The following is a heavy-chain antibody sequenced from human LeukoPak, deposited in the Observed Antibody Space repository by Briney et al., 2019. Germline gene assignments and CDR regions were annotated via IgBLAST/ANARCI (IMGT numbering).Heavy chain of an antibody. Sequence: KTGGSLRLSCAASGFSFSSYTMNWVRQAPGKGLEWVSIISSSSSYIYYADSVKGRFTISRDNAKNALYLQMNSLRVEGTAVYYCARDGRCGGDCYASWGQGTLVTVSS. D-gene: IGHD2-21*02. V-gene: IGHV3-21*01. J-gene: IGHJ4*02. CDR3: ARDGRCGGDCYAS. CDR1: GFSFSSYT. CDR2: ISSSSSYI.